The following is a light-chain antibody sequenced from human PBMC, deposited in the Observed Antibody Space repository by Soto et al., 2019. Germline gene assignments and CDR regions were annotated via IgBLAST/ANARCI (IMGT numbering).Light chain of an antibody. CDR3: SSYTSTNSL. CDR2: DVS. CDR1: SSDVGAYNY. V-gene: IGLV2-14*03. J-gene: IGLJ2*01. Sequence: QSVLTQPASVSGSPGESITISCTGTSSDVGAYNYVSWYQQHPGKAPKLMIYDVSNRPSGVSNRFSGSKSGNTASLTISGLQAEDEADYYCSSYTSTNSLFGGGTKLSFL.